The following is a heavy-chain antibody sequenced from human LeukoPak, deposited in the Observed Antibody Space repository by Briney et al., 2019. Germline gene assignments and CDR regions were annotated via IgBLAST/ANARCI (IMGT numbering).Heavy chain of an antibody. CDR2: IIPIFGTA. CDR3: ARDRGEYYYYYYMDV. Sequence: GASVKVSCKASGGTFSSYAISWVRQAPGQGLEWMGGIIPIFGTANYAQKFQGRVTITADESTSTAYMELSSLRSEDTAVYYCARDRGEYYYYYYMDVWGKGTTVTVSS. CDR1: GGTFSSYA. V-gene: IGHV1-69*13. J-gene: IGHJ6*03.